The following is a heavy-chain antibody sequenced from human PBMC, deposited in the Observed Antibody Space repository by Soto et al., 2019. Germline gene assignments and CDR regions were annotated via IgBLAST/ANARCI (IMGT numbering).Heavy chain of an antibody. CDR2: ISSRGNT. V-gene: IGHV4-39*01. D-gene: IGHD6-19*01. CDR1: GGSLSSNVYY. Sequence: KPSETLSLTCNVSGGSLSSNVYYWAWIRQPPGKGLEWIGSISSRGNTYYSPSLRSRFTMSVDTSNTQFSLNLTAVTAADSAVYYCARHALDGTGWYQTFDVWGQGSQVTVSA. J-gene: IGHJ4*02. CDR3: ARHALDGTGWYQTFDV.